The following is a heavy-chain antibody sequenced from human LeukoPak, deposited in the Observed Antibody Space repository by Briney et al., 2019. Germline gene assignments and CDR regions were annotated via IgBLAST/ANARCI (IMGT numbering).Heavy chain of an antibody. CDR2: INPSGGST. CDR1: GYTFTSYY. J-gene: IGHJ4*02. CDR3: ATAPGGTVAGKLDY. V-gene: IGHV1-46*01. Sequence: GASVKVSFKGSGYTFTSYYMHWVRQPPAQGLEWMGIINPSGGSTSYAQKFQGRVTMTRDTSTSTVYMELSSLRSEDTAVYYCATAPGGTVAGKLDYWGQGTLVTVSS. D-gene: IGHD6-19*01.